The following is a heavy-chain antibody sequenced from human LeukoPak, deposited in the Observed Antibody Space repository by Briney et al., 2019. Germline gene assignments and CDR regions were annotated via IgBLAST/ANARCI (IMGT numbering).Heavy chain of an antibody. D-gene: IGHD6-19*01. V-gene: IGHV4-39*01. J-gene: IGHJ4*02. CDR3: ARRRQQWLESSFDY. Sequence: PSETLSLTCTVSGGSISSSNYYWGWIRQPPGKGLEWIGSIYYSGNTYYNPSLKSRVTISVDTSKNQFSLKLSSVTAADTAVYYCARRRQQWLESSFDYWGREPWSPSPQ. CDR2: IYYSGNT. CDR1: GGSISSSNYY.